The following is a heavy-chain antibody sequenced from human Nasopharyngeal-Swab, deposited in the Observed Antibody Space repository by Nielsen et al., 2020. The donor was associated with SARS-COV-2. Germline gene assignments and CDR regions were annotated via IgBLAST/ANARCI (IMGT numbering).Heavy chain of an antibody. V-gene: IGHV1-8*01. Sequence: ASVKVSCKASGYTFTSYDINWVRQATGQGLEWMGWMNPKSGNTGYAQKFQGRVTMTRNTSISTVYMELSGLRSEDTAVYYCARTPYCGGDCYRHFDYWGQGTLVTVSS. D-gene: IGHD2-21*02. CDR2: MNPKSGNT. CDR1: GYTFTSYD. J-gene: IGHJ4*02. CDR3: ARTPYCGGDCYRHFDY.